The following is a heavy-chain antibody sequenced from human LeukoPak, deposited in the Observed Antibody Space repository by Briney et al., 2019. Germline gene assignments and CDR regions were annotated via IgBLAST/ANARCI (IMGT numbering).Heavy chain of an antibody. D-gene: IGHD6-25*01. CDR2: IYPGDSDT. CDR3: ARPAKGDLPYWYFDL. V-gene: IGHV5-51*01. Sequence: GESLKISCKGSGYSFTSYWIGWVRQMPGKGLEWMGIIYPGDSDTRYSPSFQGQVTISADKSISTAYLQWSSLKASDTAMYYCARPAKGDLPYWYFDLWGRGTLVTVSS. CDR1: GYSFTSYW. J-gene: IGHJ2*01.